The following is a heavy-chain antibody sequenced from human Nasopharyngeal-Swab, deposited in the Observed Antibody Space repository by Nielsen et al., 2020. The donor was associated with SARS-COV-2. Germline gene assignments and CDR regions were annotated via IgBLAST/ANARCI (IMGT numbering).Heavy chain of an antibody. CDR3: ARDCSSDWYFDL. Sequence: SETLSLTCTVSGGSISSYYWSWIRQPPGKGLEWIGYIYYSGSTNYNPSLKSRVTISVDTSKNQFSLKLSPVTAADTAVYYCARDCSSDWYFDLWGRGTLVTVSS. J-gene: IGHJ2*01. CDR1: GGSISSYY. D-gene: IGHD2-2*01. CDR2: IYYSGST. V-gene: IGHV4-59*12.